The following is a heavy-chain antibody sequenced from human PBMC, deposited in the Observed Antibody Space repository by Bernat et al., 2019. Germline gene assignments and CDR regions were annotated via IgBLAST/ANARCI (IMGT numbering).Heavy chain of an antibody. CDR3: ARGGYDYIWGSYRYYYYYMDV. J-gene: IGHJ6*03. V-gene: IGHV4-34*01. Sequence: QVQLQQWGAGLLKPSETLSLTCAVYGGSFSGYYWSWIRQPPGKGLEWIGEINHSGSTNYNPPLKSRVTISVDTSKNQFSLKLSSVTAADTAVYYCARGGYDYIWGSYRYYYYYMDVWGKGTTVTVSS. D-gene: IGHD3-16*02. CDR1: GGSFSGYY. CDR2: INHSGST.